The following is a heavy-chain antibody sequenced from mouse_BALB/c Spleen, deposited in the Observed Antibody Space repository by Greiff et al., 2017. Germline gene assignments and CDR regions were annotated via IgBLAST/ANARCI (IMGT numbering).Heavy chain of an antibody. Sequence: DVKLQDSGPGLVKPSQSLSLTCSVTGYSITSGYYWNWIRQFPGNKLEWMGYISYDGSNNYNPSLKNRISITRDTSKNQFFLKLNSVTTEDTATYYCARGGNWFAYWGQGTLVTVSA. CDR2: ISYDGSN. J-gene: IGHJ3*01. V-gene: IGHV3-6*02. CDR1: GYSITSGYY. D-gene: IGHD2-1*01. CDR3: ARGGNWFAY.